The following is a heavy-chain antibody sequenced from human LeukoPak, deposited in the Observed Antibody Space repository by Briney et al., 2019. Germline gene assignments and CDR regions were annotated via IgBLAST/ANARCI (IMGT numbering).Heavy chain of an antibody. J-gene: IGHJ5*02. D-gene: IGHD1-1*01. CDR1: GGSISSGGYY. Sequence: SETLSLTCTVSGGSISSGGYYWSWIRQHPGKGLEWIGYIYYSGSTYYNPSLKSRVTISVDTSKNQFSLKLSSVTAADTAVYYCASWNALGLNWFDPWGQGTLVTVSS. V-gene: IGHV4-31*03. CDR3: ASWNALGLNWFDP. CDR2: IYYSGST.